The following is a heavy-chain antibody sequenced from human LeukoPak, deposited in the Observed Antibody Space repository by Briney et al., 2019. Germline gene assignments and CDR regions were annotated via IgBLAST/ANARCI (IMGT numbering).Heavy chain of an antibody. V-gene: IGHV4-4*07. CDR3: ARDAGAVTAAGGTWYFDY. Sequence: PSETLSLTCTVSGGSISSYYWSWIRQPAGKGLEWIGRIYTSGSTNYNPSLKSRVTISVDTSKNQFSLKLSFVTAADTAVYYCARDAGAVTAAGGTWYFDYWGQGTLVTVSS. CDR1: GGSISSYY. D-gene: IGHD6-13*01. CDR2: IYTSGST. J-gene: IGHJ4*02.